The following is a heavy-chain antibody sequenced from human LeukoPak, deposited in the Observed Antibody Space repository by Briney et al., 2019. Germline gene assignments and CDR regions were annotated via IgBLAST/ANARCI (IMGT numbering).Heavy chain of an antibody. Sequence: ASVKVSCKVSGYTLTELSMHWVRQAPGKGLEWMGGFDPEDGETIYAQKFQGRVTMTEDTSTDTAYMELSSLRSEDTAVYYCATGFSSVVPAAIDYWGQGTLVTDSS. V-gene: IGHV1-24*01. CDR1: GYTLTELS. D-gene: IGHD2-2*01. CDR3: ATGFSSVVPAAIDY. CDR2: FDPEDGET. J-gene: IGHJ4*02.